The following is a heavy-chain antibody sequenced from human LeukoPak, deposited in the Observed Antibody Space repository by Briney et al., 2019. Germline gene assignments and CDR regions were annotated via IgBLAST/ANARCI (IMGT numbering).Heavy chain of an antibody. CDR2: IIPIFGTA. Sequence: ASVKVPCKASGGTFSSYAISWVRQAPGQGLEWMGGIIPIFGTANYAQKFQGRVTITADESTSTAYMELSSLRSEDTAVYYCARVGLRRGSGYYAMDVWGQGTTVTVSS. V-gene: IGHV1-69*01. J-gene: IGHJ6*02. CDR1: GGTFSSYA. D-gene: IGHD3-10*01. CDR3: ARVGLRRGSGYYAMDV.